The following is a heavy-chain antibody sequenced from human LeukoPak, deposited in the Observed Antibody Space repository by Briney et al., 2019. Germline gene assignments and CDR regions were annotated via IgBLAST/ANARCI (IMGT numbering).Heavy chain of an antibody. J-gene: IGHJ6*02. D-gene: IGHD3-10*01. Sequence: SETLSLTCAVSGGSISSSNWWSWVRQPPGKGLEWIGEIYHSGSTNYNPSLKSRVTISVDKSKNQFSLKLSSVTAADTAVYYCARDLGGYYYYGMDVWGQGTTVTVSS. V-gene: IGHV4-4*02. CDR3: ARDLGGYYYYGMDV. CDR1: GGSISSSNW. CDR2: IYHSGST.